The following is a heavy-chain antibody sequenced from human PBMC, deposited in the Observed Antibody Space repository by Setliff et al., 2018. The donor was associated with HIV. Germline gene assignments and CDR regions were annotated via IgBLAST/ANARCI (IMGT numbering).Heavy chain of an antibody. J-gene: IGHJ5*02. CDR1: GGSFSSYY. CDR3: ARDRHSSGLGSYGP. D-gene: IGHD3-10*01. CDR2: IYNSGTT. V-gene: IGHV4-4*07. Sequence: SETLPLTCTISGGSFSSYYWSWIRQPAGRGLEWIGRIYNSGTTNYNPSLKSRVTMSVDTSKNQFSLKLTSVTAADTAVYYCARDRHSSGLGSYGPWGPGILVTVSS.